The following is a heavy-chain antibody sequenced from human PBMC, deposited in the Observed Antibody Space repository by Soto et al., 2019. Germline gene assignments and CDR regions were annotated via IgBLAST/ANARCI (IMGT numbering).Heavy chain of an antibody. D-gene: IGHD4-17*01. V-gene: IGHV4-30-4*01. CDR1: GGSISSGDYY. CDR2: IYYSGST. CDR3: ARGWDYGGNLSFQH. J-gene: IGHJ1*01. Sequence: SETLSLTCTVSGGSISSGDYYWSWIRQPPGKGLEWIGYIYYSGSTYYNPSLKSRVTISVDTSKNQFSLKLSSVTAADTAVYYCARGWDYGGNLSFQHWGQGTLVTVSS.